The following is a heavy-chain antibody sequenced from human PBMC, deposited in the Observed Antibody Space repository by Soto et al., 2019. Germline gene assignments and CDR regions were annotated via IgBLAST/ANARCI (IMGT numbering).Heavy chain of an antibody. V-gene: IGHV3-23*01. Sequence: PGGSLRLSCAASGFTFSSYAMSWVRQAPGKGLEWVSAISGSGGSTYYADSVKGRFTISRDNSKNTLYLQMNSLRAEDTAVYYCANSLTYYHDSSGYPLFDYWGQGTLVTVSS. CDR2: ISGSGGST. J-gene: IGHJ4*02. CDR1: GFTFSSYA. CDR3: ANSLTYYHDSSGYPLFDY. D-gene: IGHD3-22*01.